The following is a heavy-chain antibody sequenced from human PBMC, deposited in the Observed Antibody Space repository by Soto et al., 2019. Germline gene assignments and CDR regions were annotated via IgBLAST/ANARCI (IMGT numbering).Heavy chain of an antibody. CDR1: GGSISSGGYY. CDR3: ARAGHSSSSEGANWFDP. CDR2: IYYSGST. Sequence: SETLSLTCTVSGGSISSGGYYWSWIRQHPGKGLEWIGYIYYSGSTYYNPSLKSRVTISVDTSKNQFSLNLRSVTAADTAVYYCARAGHSSSSEGANWFDPWGQGTLVTVSS. D-gene: IGHD6-6*01. V-gene: IGHV4-31*03. J-gene: IGHJ5*02.